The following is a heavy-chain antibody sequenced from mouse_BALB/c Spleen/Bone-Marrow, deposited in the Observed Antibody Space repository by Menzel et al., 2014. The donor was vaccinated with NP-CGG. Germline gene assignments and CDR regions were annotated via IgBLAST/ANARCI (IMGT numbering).Heavy chain of an antibody. CDR3: ARHYGYGAMDY. Sequence: EVQVVESGGGLVKPGGSLKLSCAASGFAFSSYDMSWVRQTPEKRLEWVAYISSGGGSTYYPDTVKGRFTISRDSAKNTLYLQMSSLKSEDTAMYYCARHYGYGAMDYWGQGTSVTVSS. D-gene: IGHD1-2*01. CDR2: ISSGGGST. CDR1: GFAFSSYD. J-gene: IGHJ4*01. V-gene: IGHV5-12-1*01.